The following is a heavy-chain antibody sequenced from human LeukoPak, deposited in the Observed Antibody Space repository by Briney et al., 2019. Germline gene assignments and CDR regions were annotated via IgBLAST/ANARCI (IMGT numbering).Heavy chain of an antibody. J-gene: IGHJ4*02. Sequence: GGSLRLSCAASGFTFSSYAMSWVRQAPWKRLEWVSGISGIDGSTYYADSVKGRFTISRDSSKNTLYLQRDSLRAEDTAVYYCAKAPGRIQLWSENWGQGTLVTVSS. CDR1: GFTFSSYA. V-gene: IGHV3-23*01. D-gene: IGHD5-18*01. CDR3: AKAPGRIQLWSEN. CDR2: ISGIDGST.